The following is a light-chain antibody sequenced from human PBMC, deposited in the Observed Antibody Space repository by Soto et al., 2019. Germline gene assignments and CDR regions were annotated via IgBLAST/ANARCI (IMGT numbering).Light chain of an antibody. J-gene: IGKJ1*01. CDR1: QSISNY. V-gene: IGKV1-39*01. CDR3: QQSYSTPWT. CDR2: AAS. Sequence: DIQMTQSPSSLSASVGDRVTVTCRASQSISNYLNWYQQTPGKAPKLLIYAASSLQSGVPSRFSGSGSGTDFTLTISSLQPEDFATYYCQQSYSTPWTFGQGNKVEIK.